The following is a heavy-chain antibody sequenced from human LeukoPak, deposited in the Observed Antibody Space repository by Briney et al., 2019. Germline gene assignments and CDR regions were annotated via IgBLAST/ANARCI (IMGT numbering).Heavy chain of an antibody. CDR2: INHSVST. D-gene: IGHD4-11*01. CDR1: GGSFSGYY. Sequence: SETLSLTCAVYGGSFSGYYWSWLRQPPGKGREWIGEINHSVSTNYNPSLKSRVTISVDTSKNQFSLKLSSVTAADTAVYYCARGYYVTTLDYWGQGTLVTVSS. CDR3: ARGYYVTTLDY. J-gene: IGHJ4*02. V-gene: IGHV4-34*01.